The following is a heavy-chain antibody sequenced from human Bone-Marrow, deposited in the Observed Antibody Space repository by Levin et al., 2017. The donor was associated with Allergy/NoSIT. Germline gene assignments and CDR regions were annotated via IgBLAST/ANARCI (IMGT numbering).Heavy chain of an antibody. CDR2: ILFDGSNQ. V-gene: IGHV3-30-3*01. D-gene: IGHD2-21*02. Sequence: GGSLRLSCAASGFNFTTFAMHWVRQAPGKGLQWVAVILFDGSNQYYADSVKGRFTISRDNSKNTLYLQMNSLRPEDTAVYYCARTAGGDFDYWGQGTLVTVSS. CDR3: ARTAGGDFDY. J-gene: IGHJ4*02. CDR1: GFNFTTFA.